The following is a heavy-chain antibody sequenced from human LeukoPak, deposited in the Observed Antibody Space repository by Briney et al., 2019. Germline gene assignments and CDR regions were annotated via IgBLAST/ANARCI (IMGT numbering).Heavy chain of an antibody. CDR2: MNPNSGNT. CDR1: GYTFTSHD. J-gene: IGHJ3*02. D-gene: IGHD3-3*01. Sequence: ASVKVSCKASGYTFTSHDINWVRQATGQGLEWMGWMNPNSGNTGYAQKFQGRVTMTRNTSISTAYMELSSLRSEDTAVYYCARARKYDFWSAIPWDAFDIWGQGTMVTVSS. V-gene: IGHV1-8*01. CDR3: ARARKYDFWSAIPWDAFDI.